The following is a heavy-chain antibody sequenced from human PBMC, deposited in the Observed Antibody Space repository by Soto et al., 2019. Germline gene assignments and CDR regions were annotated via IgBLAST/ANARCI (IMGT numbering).Heavy chain of an antibody. Sequence: EVQLLESGGSLGQPGGSLRLSCAASGFTFSSYAMSWVRQAPGKGLEWVSIISGSGDSTYYADSVKGRFTISRDNSKNTLYLQMNSLRAEDTAIYYCAKRGSGSQFDYWGQGTLVTVSS. D-gene: IGHD1-26*01. CDR1: GFTFSSYA. CDR3: AKRGSGSQFDY. J-gene: IGHJ4*02. V-gene: IGHV3-23*01. CDR2: ISGSGDST.